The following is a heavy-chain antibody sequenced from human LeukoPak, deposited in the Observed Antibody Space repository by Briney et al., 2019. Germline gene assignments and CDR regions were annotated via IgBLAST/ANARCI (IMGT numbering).Heavy chain of an antibody. CDR2: INHSGST. D-gene: IGHD1-26*01. Sequence: SETLSLTCTVSGGSISSYYWSWIRQPPGKGLEWIGEINHSGSTNYNPSLKSRVTISVDTSKNQFSLKLSSVTAADTAVYYCARQGISEVGATLAFDYWGQGTLVTVSS. J-gene: IGHJ4*02. CDR3: ARQGISEVGATLAFDY. CDR1: GGSISSYY. V-gene: IGHV4-34*01.